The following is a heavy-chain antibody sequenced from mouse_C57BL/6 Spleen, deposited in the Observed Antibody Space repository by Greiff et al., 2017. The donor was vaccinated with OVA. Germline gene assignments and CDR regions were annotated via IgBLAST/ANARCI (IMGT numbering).Heavy chain of an antibody. CDR3: ARGGLRLTMDY. J-gene: IGHJ4*01. CDR2: INPNNGGT. Sequence: VQLQQSGPELVKPGASVKISCKASGYTFTDYYMNWVKQSHGKSLEWIGDINPNNGGTSYNQKFKGKATLTVDKSSSTAYMELRSLTSEDSAVYYCARGGLRLTMDYWGQGTSVTVSS. V-gene: IGHV1-26*01. D-gene: IGHD2-2*01. CDR1: GYTFTDYY.